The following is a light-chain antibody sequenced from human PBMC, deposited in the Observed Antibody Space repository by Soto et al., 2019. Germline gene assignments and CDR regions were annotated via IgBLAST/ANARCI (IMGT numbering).Light chain of an antibody. CDR2: DAS. Sequence: EIVLTQSPATLSLSPGERATLSCRASQSVSSYLAWYQQKPGQAPRLLIYDASNRVTGIPARFSGSGSGTDVTLTISSLEPEDFAVYYCQQRSNWPLTFGGGTKVEIK. CDR3: QQRSNWPLT. J-gene: IGKJ4*01. CDR1: QSVSSY. V-gene: IGKV3-11*01.